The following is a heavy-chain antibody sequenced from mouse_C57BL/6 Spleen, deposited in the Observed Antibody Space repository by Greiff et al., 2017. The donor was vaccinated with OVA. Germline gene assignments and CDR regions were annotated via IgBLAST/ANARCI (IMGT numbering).Heavy chain of an antibody. CDR1: GYTFTSYW. V-gene: IGHV1-64*01. J-gene: IGHJ2*01. CDR2: IHPNSGST. Sequence: VQLQQPGAELVKPGASVKLSCKASGYTFTSYWMHWVKQRPGQGLEWIGMIHPNSGSTNYNEKFKSKATLTVDKSSSTAYMQLSSLTSEDSAVYYCAREDYGSSLYFDYWGQGTTLTVSS. D-gene: IGHD1-1*01. CDR3: AREDYGSSLYFDY.